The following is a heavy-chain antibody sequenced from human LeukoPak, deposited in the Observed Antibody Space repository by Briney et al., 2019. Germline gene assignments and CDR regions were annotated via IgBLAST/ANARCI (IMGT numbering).Heavy chain of an antibody. CDR2: IYYSGST. CDR1: GGSISSYY. Sequence: PSETLSLTCTVSGGSISSYYWSWIRQPPGKGLEWIGYIYYSGSTNYNPSLKSRVTISVDTSKNQFSLKLSSVTAADTAVYYCARTGYASYCGGGSCYSGWFDPWGQGTLVTVSS. CDR3: ARTGYASYCGGGSCYSGWFDP. V-gene: IGHV4-59*08. D-gene: IGHD2-15*01. J-gene: IGHJ5*02.